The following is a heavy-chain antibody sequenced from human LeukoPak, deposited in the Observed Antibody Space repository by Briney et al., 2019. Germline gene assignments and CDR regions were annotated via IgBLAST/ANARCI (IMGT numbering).Heavy chain of an antibody. CDR2: ISSSSSYI. CDR1: GFTFSSYS. V-gene: IGHV3-21*01. Sequence: GGSLGLSCAASGFTFSSYSMNWVRQAPGKGLEWVSSISSSSSYIYYADSVKGRFTISRDNAKNSLYLQMNSLRAEDTAVYYCAISSGGFGELNYFDYWGQGTLVTVSS. D-gene: IGHD3-10*01. J-gene: IGHJ4*02. CDR3: AISSGGFGELNYFDY.